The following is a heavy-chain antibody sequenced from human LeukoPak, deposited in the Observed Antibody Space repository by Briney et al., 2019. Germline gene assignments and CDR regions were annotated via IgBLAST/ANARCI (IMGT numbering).Heavy chain of an antibody. CDR3: AREEFNYFDY. Sequence: GGSLRLSCAASGFTFSTYWMHWVRQAPGKGLVWVSRINPDGTTTSYADSVKGRFTISRDNAKDTVYLQMNSLRAEDTAVYYCAREEFNYFDYWGQGTLVTVSS. CDR2: INPDGTTT. V-gene: IGHV3-74*01. CDR1: GFTFSTYW. J-gene: IGHJ4*02.